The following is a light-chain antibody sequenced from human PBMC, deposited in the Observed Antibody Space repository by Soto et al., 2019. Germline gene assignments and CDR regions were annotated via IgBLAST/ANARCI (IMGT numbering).Light chain of an antibody. Sequence: EIVLTQSPGTLSLSPGERATLSCRASQSVSSNHLAWYQQRPGQAPRLLIYGSSSRATGIPDRFSGSVSGTDFTLTIGRLEPEDVGVYVCLLYGGSPPHTVGQGTKVEIK. CDR1: QSVSSNH. J-gene: IGKJ2*01. CDR2: GSS. CDR3: LLYGGSPPHT. V-gene: IGKV3-20*01.